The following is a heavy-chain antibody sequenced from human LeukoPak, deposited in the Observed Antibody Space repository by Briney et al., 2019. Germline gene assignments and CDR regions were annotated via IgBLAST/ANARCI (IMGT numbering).Heavy chain of an antibody. J-gene: IGHJ5*02. Sequence: GGSLRLSCVASGLSFGNYWMDWVRQAPGKGLEWVGNIKQDGSEKYYVDTVKGRFTISRDNAKNSLYLDMNSLRVEDTAIYYCTRDFDPWGQGTLVTVSS. V-gene: IGHV3-7*01. CDR1: GLSFGNYW. CDR2: IKQDGSEK. CDR3: TRDFDP.